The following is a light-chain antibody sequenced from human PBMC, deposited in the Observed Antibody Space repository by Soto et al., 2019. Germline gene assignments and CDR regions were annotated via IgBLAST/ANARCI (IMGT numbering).Light chain of an antibody. CDR2: QAS. J-gene: IGKJ1*01. CDR3: QHYDTYPLT. V-gene: IGKV1-5*03. Sequence: DIQMTQSPSTLSASVGDSVSVTCRASQSISSWLAWYQQKPGKAPKLLIHQASTLESGVPSRFSGSASGTAFTLTISSLQPDDFATYYCQHYDTYPLTFGQGTKVEIK. CDR1: QSISSW.